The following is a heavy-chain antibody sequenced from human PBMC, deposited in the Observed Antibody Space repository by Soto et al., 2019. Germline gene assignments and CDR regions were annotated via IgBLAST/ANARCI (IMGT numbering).Heavy chain of an antibody. CDR1: GYTFTSYA. V-gene: IGHV1-3*01. CDR3: ARGPGGPDGPGDY. J-gene: IGHJ4*02. Sequence: QVQLVQSGAEVKKPGASVKVSCKASGYTFTSYAMHWVRQAPGQRLQWMGWINAGNGNTKYSQKFQGRVTITRDTSASTAYMELSSLRSEDTAVYYCARGPGGPDGPGDYWGQGTLVTVSS. D-gene: IGHD2-15*01. CDR2: INAGNGNT.